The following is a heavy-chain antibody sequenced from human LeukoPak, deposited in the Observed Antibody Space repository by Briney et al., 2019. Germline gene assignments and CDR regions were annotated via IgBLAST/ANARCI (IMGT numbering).Heavy chain of an antibody. J-gene: IGHJ4*02. Sequence: ASVKVSCKASGYTFTGYYMHWVRQAPGQGLEWMGWVSAYNGNTNYAQKFQGRVTMTTDTPTSTVYMELRSLRSDDTAVYYCGRHDGGSGWPWLGIDYWGQETLVTVSS. CDR3: GRHDGGSGWPWLGIDY. V-gene: IGHV1-18*04. CDR1: GYTFTGYY. CDR2: VSAYNGNT. D-gene: IGHD6-25*01.